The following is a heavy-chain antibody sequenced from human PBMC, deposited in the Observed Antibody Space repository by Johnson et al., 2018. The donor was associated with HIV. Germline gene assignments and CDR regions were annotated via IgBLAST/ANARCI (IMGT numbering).Heavy chain of an antibody. Sequence: QVQLVESGGGVVQPGRSLRLSCAASGFTFSTYALHWVRQAPGKGLEWVAVISYDGSNEYYVDSVKGRFTISRDKSKNTLYLQMNSLRAEDTAVYYCAKDGAMAFDIWGQGTMGSVSS. CDR1: GFTFSTYA. CDR3: AKDGAMAFDI. D-gene: IGHD2-2*01. J-gene: IGHJ3*02. CDR2: ISYDGSNE. V-gene: IGHV3-30*04.